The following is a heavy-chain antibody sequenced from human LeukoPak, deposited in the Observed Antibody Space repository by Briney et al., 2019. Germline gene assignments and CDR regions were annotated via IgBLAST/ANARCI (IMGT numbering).Heavy chain of an antibody. CDR3: ARPIGYCSGGSCPRYYYYYGMDV. CDR2: VIPIFGTA. Sequence: VKVSCNASGGTFSNYAISWVRQAPGQGGEWMGGVIPIFGTANYAQKFQGRVTITADKSTSTAYMELSSLRSEDTAVYYCARPIGYCSGGSCPRYYYYYGMDVWGKGTTVTASS. V-gene: IGHV1-69*13. CDR1: GGTFSNYA. J-gene: IGHJ6*04. D-gene: IGHD2-15*01.